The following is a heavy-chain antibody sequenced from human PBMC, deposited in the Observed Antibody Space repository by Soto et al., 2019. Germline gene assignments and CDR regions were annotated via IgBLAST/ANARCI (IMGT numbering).Heavy chain of an antibody. CDR2: ISYDGSNK. D-gene: IGHD3-22*01. CDR1: GFTFSSYG. Sequence: QVQLVESGGGVVQPGRSLRLSCAASGFTFSSYGMHWVCQAPGKGLEWVAVISYDGSNKYYADSVKGRFTISRDNSKNTLYLQMNSLRAEDTAVYYCAKDLDSSGHDYYFDYWGQGTLVTVSS. CDR3: AKDLDSSGHDYYFDY. J-gene: IGHJ4*02. V-gene: IGHV3-30*18.